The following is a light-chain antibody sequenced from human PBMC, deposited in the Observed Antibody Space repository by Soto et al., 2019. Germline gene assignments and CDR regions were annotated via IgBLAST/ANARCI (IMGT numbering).Light chain of an antibody. CDR1: QSLVYVNGDTY. V-gene: IGKV2-30*01. Sequence: DVVVTQSPLSLPVTLGQAASISCRSNQSLVYVNGDTYLDWFQHRPGQSPRRLIYKVSNRDSGVPDRFSGSGSGPDFTLKISRVEAEDVGVYYCMQGTHWPYTFGQGTKLEIK. CDR2: KVS. J-gene: IGKJ2*01. CDR3: MQGTHWPYT.